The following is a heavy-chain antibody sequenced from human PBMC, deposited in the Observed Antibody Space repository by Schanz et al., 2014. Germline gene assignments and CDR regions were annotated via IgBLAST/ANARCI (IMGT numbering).Heavy chain of an antibody. J-gene: IGHJ3*02. CDR1: GYMYTSHF. D-gene: IGHD3-9*01. CDR2: IYLSDGST. V-gene: IGHV1-46*01. Sequence: QVQLVQSGAEVKKPGASVTVSCKASGYMYTSHFLHWVRQAPGKGLEWMGRIYLSDGSTRYAQKFQGRVTVTRDTSTTTVYMDLSSLISEDTAVYYCAFDRDDAYDIWGQGTTVTVSS. CDR3: AFDRDDAYDI.